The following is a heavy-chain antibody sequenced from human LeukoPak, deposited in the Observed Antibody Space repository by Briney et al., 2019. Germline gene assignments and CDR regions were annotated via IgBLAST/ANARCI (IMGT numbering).Heavy chain of an antibody. CDR2: VYYNGDT. V-gene: IGHV4-59*01. CDR3: ARDLTITSTCWFDA. Sequence: SETLSLTCTVSGGSFSKYYWSWIRQPPGKGLECIGDVYYNGDTNYNPSLKSRVTISVDTSKNQFSLKLRSVPAADTAVYYCARDLTITSTCWFDAWGKGTLVTVSS. J-gene: IGHJ5*02. D-gene: IGHD5-24*01. CDR1: GGSFSKYY.